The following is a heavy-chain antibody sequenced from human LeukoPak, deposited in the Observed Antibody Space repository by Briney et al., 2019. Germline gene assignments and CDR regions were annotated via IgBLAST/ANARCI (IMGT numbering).Heavy chain of an antibody. CDR2: IYYSGST. J-gene: IGHJ3*02. CDR1: GGSISSSSYY. Sequence: SETLSLTCTVSGGSISSSSYYWGWIRQPPGKGLEWIVSIYYSGSTYYNPSLKSRVTISVDTSKNQFSLKLSSVTTADTAVYYCAGGPVIVATIWGAFDIWGQGTMVTVSS. CDR3: AGGPVIVATIWGAFDI. V-gene: IGHV4-39*07. D-gene: IGHD5-12*01.